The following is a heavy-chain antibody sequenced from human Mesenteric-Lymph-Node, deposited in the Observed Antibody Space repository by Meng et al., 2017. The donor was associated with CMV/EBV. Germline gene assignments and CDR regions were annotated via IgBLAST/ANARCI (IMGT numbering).Heavy chain of an antibody. Sequence: GESLKISCAASGFTFSGYGMHWVRQAPGKGLEWVAVIWYDGSNKKYVDSVKGRVTVSRDNSKNTLYLQMDSLRAEDTAVYYCTTRVSSYCSSTSCYTAKFDYWGQGTLVTVSS. D-gene: IGHD2-2*02. CDR3: TTRVSSYCSSTSCYTAKFDY. V-gene: IGHV3-33*01. CDR1: GFTFSGYG. CDR2: IWYDGSNK. J-gene: IGHJ4*02.